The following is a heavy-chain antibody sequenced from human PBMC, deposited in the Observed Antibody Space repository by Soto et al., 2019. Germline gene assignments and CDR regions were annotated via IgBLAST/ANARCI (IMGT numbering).Heavy chain of an antibody. CDR2: IFSGGST. J-gene: IGHJ4*02. CDR3: ATHPSSLK. CDR1: GFTVFNNY. V-gene: IGHV3-53*02. Sequence: EVQLVETGGGLVQPGGSLRLSCAASGFTVFNNYMSWVRQAPGGGLEWVSVIFSGGSTSYADSVKGRFTVSRDSSKNTLYLQMNSLRAEDTAVYYCATHPSSLKWGQGTLVTVSP.